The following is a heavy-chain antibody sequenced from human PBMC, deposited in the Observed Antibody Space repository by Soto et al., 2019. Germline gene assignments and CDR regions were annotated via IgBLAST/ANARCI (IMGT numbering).Heavy chain of an antibody. D-gene: IGHD1-20*01. CDR1: GFDFKTYG. J-gene: IGHJ4*02. Sequence: QGQLVESGGGVVQPGRSLRLSCVASGFDFKTYGMHCVRQAPGKGLEWVAVIGFDGTNIHYSDSVRGRFSISRDNSENTVSLQMNSLRVEDTALYYCVRTACVINNCSYRGVRWGQGTLVTV. CDR3: VRTACVINNCSYRGVR. CDR2: IGFDGTNI. V-gene: IGHV3-33*01.